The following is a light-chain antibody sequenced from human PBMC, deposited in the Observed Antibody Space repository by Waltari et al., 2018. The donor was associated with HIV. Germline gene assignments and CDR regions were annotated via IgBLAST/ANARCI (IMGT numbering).Light chain of an antibody. CDR2: LAS. Sequence: DIRMTQSPPSLSPSVGDTVTITCRASQPIDNYLHWYQHKPGQVPKLLIYLASTLHSGVPPRFSGSGSGTSFSLTLSGVQPDDVATYFCQQTYSPPRTFGQGTRLE. CDR1: QPIDNY. CDR3: QQTYSPPRT. J-gene: IGKJ5*01. V-gene: IGKV1-39*01.